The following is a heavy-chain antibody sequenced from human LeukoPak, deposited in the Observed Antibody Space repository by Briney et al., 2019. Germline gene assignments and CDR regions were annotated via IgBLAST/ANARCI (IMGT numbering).Heavy chain of an antibody. CDR3: ARVGGILTGSPSTLGYFQH. J-gene: IGHJ1*01. Sequence: GRSLRLSCAASGFTFSSYAMHWVRQAPGKGLEWVAVISYDGSNKYYADSVKGRFTISRDNSKNTLYLQMNSLRAEDTAVYYCARVGGILTGSPSTLGYFQHWGQGTLVTVSS. CDR1: GFTFSSYA. D-gene: IGHD3-9*01. V-gene: IGHV3-30*04. CDR2: ISYDGSNK.